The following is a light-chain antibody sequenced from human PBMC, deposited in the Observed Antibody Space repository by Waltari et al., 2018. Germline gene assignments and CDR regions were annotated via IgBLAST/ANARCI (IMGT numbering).Light chain of an antibody. CDR3: QSYDSSLGGSV. J-gene: IGLJ2*01. Sequence: QSVLTQPPSVSGAPGQRVTIPCTGSSSNIGAGYDVNWYHQLPGKVPKLLIYGNSNRPSGVPDRISGSKSGTSASLAITGLQAEDEADYYCQSYDSSLGGSVFGGGTKLTVL. CDR1: SSNIGAGYD. CDR2: GNS. V-gene: IGLV1-40*01.